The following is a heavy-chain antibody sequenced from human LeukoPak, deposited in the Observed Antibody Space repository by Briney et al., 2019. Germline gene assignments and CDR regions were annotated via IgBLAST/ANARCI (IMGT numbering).Heavy chain of an antibody. V-gene: IGHV3-30*04. CDR2: ISYDGSNK. CDR1: GFTFSSYA. J-gene: IGHJ4*02. Sequence: PGRSLRLSCAASGFTFSSYAMHWVRQAPGKGLEWVAVISYDGSNKYYADSVKGRFTISRDNSKNTLYLQMNSLRAEDTAVYYCAREWDDSSGYYCLDYWGQGTLVTVSS. CDR3: AREWDDSSGYYCLDY. D-gene: IGHD3-22*01.